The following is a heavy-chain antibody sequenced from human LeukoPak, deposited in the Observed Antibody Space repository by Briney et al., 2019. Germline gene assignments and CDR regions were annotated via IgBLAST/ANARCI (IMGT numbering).Heavy chain of an antibody. V-gene: IGHV1-46*01. J-gene: IGHJ5*02. D-gene: IGHD4-23*01. CDR3: ARDNSIGGRGWWFDP. Sequence: ASVKVSCKASGYTFTDYYMHWVRQAPGQGLEWMGLINPSGGSTSYAEKFQGRVIMTRDMSTTTDYMELSSLRSEDTAVYYCARDNSIGGRGWWFDPWGQGTLVTVSS. CDR1: GYTFTDYY. CDR2: INPSGGST.